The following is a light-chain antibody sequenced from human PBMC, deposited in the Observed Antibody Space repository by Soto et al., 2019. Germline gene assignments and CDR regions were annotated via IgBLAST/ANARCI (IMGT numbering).Light chain of an antibody. Sequence: DIQITQSPSSLSASVGDRVTITCQASQDITDYLHWYQQKPGKAPRLLIYDASNLETGVPSRFSGSGSGTDFSFTISSLQAEDIATYYCQQSEALVLSFGGGTKVEIK. J-gene: IGKJ4*01. CDR2: DAS. CDR3: QQSEALVLS. CDR1: QDITDY. V-gene: IGKV1-33*01.